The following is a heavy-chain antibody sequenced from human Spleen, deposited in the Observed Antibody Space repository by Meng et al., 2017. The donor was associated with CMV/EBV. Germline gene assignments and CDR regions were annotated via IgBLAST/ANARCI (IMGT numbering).Heavy chain of an antibody. CDR1: GYTFIGYY. CDR2: INPETGDA. V-gene: IGHV1-2*02. Sequence: ASVKVSCKASGYTFIGYYMHWMRQAPGQGLEWMGWINPETGDANYAQKFQGRVTMTRDTFITTAYMEVSRLTSDDTAVYYCARDHCSNKVCYDGAFDIWGHGTMVTVSS. D-gene: IGHD2-2*01. CDR3: ARDHCSNKVCYDGAFDI. J-gene: IGHJ3*02.